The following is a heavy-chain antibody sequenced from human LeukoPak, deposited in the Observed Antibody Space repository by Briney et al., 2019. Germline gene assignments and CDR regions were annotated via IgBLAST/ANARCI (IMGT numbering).Heavy chain of an antibody. D-gene: IGHD1-26*01. J-gene: IGHJ4*02. CDR2: ISAGNGNT. V-gene: IGHV1-3*01. CDR1: GYTFTSYA. CDR3: ARDSGSGNNDY. Sequence: ASVKVSCKAAGYTFTSYAIHWVRQAPGQRLEWMGWISAGNGNTKYSQNFQGRVTFISNTSATTAFMELSSLRSEAAAVYSCARDSGSGNNDYWGQGTLVTVSS.